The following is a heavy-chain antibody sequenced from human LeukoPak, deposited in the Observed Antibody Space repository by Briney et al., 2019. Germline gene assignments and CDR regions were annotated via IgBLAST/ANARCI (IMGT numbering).Heavy chain of an antibody. CDR1: GGSISSYY. V-gene: IGHV4-59*01. D-gene: IGHD6-19*01. Sequence: RPSETLSLTRTVSGGSISSYYWSWSREPPGKGLEWSGYIYYSGSTNYNPSLKSRVTISVDTSKNQFSLKLRSVTAADTAVYYCARGGYSSGWYVSDYWGQGTLVTVSS. CDR3: ARGGYSSGWYVSDY. CDR2: IYYSGST. J-gene: IGHJ4*02.